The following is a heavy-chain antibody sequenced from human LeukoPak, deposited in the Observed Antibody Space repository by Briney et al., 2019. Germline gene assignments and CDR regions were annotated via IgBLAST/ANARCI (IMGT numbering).Heavy chain of an antibody. J-gene: IGHJ5*02. V-gene: IGHV1-18*01. CDR3: ARGGLVVTYNWFDP. D-gene: IGHD3-22*01. CDR1: GGTFSSYG. Sequence: GASVKVSCKAYGGTFSSYGISWVRQAPGQGLESMGWISANKGNTNYAQKLQGRVTMTTDTSTSTAYMELRSLRSDDTAVYYCARGGLVVTYNWFDPWGQGTLVTVSS. CDR2: ISANKGNT.